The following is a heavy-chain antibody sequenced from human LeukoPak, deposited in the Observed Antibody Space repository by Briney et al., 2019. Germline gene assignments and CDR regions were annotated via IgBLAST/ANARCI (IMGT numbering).Heavy chain of an antibody. V-gene: IGHV4-4*07. CDR3: ARDLSSGWNDY. CDR1: GGSISGYY. Sequence: SETLCLTCAVSGGSISGYYWSWVRQRAGKGLEWIWRIYTSGSTNYTPSLKCRVTMSVDTTKNQFSLKLSSVAAADTAVYYCARDLSSGWNDYWGQGTLVTVSS. CDR2: IYTSGST. J-gene: IGHJ4*02. D-gene: IGHD6-19*01.